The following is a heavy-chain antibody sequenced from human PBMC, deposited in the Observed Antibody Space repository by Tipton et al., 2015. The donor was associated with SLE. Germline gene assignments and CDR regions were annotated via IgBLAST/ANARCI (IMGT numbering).Heavy chain of an antibody. V-gene: IGHV4-34*01. Sequence: TLSLTCDVYGGSFRPYYWTWIRLTPGMGLEGIGEISHSGSANYNPSLEGRVTISVDPSKNQFSLRLNSATVADTAVYFCARGPLAANGLFSGNYYYHMDVWGKGTTVIVSS. CDR2: ISHSGSA. CDR3: ARGPLAANGLFSGNYYYHMDV. D-gene: IGHD6-13*01. CDR1: GGSFRPYY. J-gene: IGHJ6*03.